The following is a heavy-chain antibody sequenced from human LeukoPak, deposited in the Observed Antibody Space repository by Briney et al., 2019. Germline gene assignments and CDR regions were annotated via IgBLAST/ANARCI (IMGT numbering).Heavy chain of an antibody. CDR3: ARGTTVTSNWFGP. V-gene: IGHV4-59*01. D-gene: IGHD4-17*01. CDR1: GGSISSYY. Sequence: SETLSLTCTVSGGSISSYYWSWIRQPPGKGLEWIGYIYYSGSTNYNPSLKSRVTISVDTSKNQFSLKLSSVTAADTAVYYCARGTTVTSNWFGPWGQGTLVTVSS. CDR2: IYYSGST. J-gene: IGHJ5*02.